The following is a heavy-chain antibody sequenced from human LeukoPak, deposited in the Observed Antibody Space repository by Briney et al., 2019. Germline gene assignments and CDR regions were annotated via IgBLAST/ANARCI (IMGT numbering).Heavy chain of an antibody. CDR1: GFTVSSNY. CDR3: ARQRGEYYDILTGYYNAYYFDY. Sequence: GGSLRLSCAASGFTVSSNYMSWVRQAPGKGLEWVSVIYSGGSTYYADSVKGRFTISRDNSKNTLYLQMNSLRAEDTAVYYCARQRGEYYDILTGYYNAYYFDYWGQGTLVTVSS. J-gene: IGHJ4*02. V-gene: IGHV3-53*01. CDR2: IYSGGST. D-gene: IGHD3-9*01.